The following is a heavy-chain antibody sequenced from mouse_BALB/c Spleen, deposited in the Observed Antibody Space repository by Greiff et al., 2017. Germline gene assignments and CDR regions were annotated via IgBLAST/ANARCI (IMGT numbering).Heavy chain of an antibody. J-gene: IGHJ2*01. CDR1: GYTFTSYT. Sequence: VHLVESGAELARPGASVKMSCKASGYTFTSYTMHWVKQRPGQGLEWIGYINPSSGYTNYNQKFKDKATLTADKSSSTAYMQLSSLTSEDSAVYYCARWPNWGLDYWGQGTTLTVSS. V-gene: IGHV1-4*01. CDR3: ARWPNWGLDY. CDR2: INPSSGYT. D-gene: IGHD4-1*01.